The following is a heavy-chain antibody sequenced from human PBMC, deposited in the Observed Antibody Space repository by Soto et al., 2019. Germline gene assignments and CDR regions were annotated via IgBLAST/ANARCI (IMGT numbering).Heavy chain of an antibody. J-gene: IGHJ4*02. Sequence: GGSLRLSCAASVFTFSSYSMNWVRQAPGKGLEWVSSISSSSSYIYYADSVKGRFTISRDNAKNSLYLQMNSLRAEDTAVYYCARADPFNYYDSSGPTDYWGQGTLVTVSS. CDR3: ARADPFNYYDSSGPTDY. V-gene: IGHV3-21*01. CDR1: VFTFSSYS. D-gene: IGHD3-22*01. CDR2: ISSSSSYI.